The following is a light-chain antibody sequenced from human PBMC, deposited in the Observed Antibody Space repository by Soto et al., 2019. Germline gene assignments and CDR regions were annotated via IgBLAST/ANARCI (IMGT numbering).Light chain of an antibody. CDR2: GAS. CDR1: QSVSNNY. V-gene: IGKV3-20*01. Sequence: EIVLTQSPGTLSLSPGERATLSCRASQSVSNNYLAWYQQKPGQAPRLVIYGASSRGTGIPDRFSASGSGTDFTLTISRLEPEYFAVYYCQQYISSPLTFGQGTKVEIK. J-gene: IGKJ1*01. CDR3: QQYISSPLT.